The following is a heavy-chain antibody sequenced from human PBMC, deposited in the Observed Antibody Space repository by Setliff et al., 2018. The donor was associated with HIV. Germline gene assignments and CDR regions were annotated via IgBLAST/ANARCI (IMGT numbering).Heavy chain of an antibody. V-gene: IGHV3-48*03. Sequence: GGSLRLSCAASGFTFSSYEMNWVRQAPGKGLEWVSYISGSGSAMYYADSVKGRFTISRDNSKNTMFLQMNSLRVEDTAIYYCAKMHTAMDPDTFDIWGQGTMVTVSS. J-gene: IGHJ3*02. CDR3: AKMHTAMDPDTFDI. D-gene: IGHD5-18*01. CDR2: ISGSGSAM. CDR1: GFTFSSYE.